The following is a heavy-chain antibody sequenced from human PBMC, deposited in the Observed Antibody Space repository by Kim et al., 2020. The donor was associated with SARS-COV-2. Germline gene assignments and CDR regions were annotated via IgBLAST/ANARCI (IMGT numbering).Heavy chain of an antibody. CDR3: VAEAAGMIKMDV. Sequence: SETLSLTCTVSGDSISNNHYYWGWIRQTPWKGLEWIGYIHYGGNTYYNPSLQSRVTISVDTSRHRFSLRLRSVTAADTAVYYCVAEAAGMIKMDVWGQGT. CDR2: IHYGGNT. D-gene: IGHD3-16*01. J-gene: IGHJ6*02. V-gene: IGHV4-39*01. CDR1: GDSISNNHYY.